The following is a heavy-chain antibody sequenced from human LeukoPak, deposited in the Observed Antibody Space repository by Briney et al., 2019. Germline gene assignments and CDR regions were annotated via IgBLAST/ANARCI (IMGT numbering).Heavy chain of an antibody. J-gene: IGHJ4*02. CDR3: ASSYYYGSGSIIGVDY. CDR2: IIPILGIA. CDR1: GGTFSSYA. Sequence: GASVKVSCKASGGTFSSYAISWVRQAPGQGLEWMGRIIPILGIANYAQKFQGRVTITADKSTSTAYMELSSLRSEDTAVYYCASSYYYGSGSIIGVDYWGQGTLVTVSS. D-gene: IGHD3-10*01. V-gene: IGHV1-69*04.